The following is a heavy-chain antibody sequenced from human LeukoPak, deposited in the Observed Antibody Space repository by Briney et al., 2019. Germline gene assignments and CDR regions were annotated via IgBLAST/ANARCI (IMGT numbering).Heavy chain of an antibody. Sequence: GGSLRLSCAASGFTFDDYAMHWVRQAPGKGLEWVSGISWNSGSIGYADSVKGRFTISRDNAKNSLYLQMNSLRAEDTALYFCFFKQKTAYDIFDYWGQGTLVTVSS. CDR1: GFTFDDYA. J-gene: IGHJ4*02. CDR3: FFKQKTAYDIFDY. CDR2: ISWNSGSI. V-gene: IGHV3-9*01. D-gene: IGHD3-9*01.